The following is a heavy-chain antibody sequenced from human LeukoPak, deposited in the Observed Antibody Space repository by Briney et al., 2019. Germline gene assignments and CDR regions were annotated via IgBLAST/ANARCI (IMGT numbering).Heavy chain of an antibody. CDR3: ARMVYYDSSGYSPFDAFDI. CDR2: IYSGGST. CDR1: GFTVSSNY. V-gene: IGHV3-66*01. J-gene: IGHJ3*02. Sequence: GGSLRLSCAASGFTVSSNYMSWVRQAPGKGLEWVSVIYSGGSTYYADSVKGRFTISRDNSKNTLYLQMNSLRAEDTAVYYCARMVYYDSSGYSPFDAFDIWGQGTMVTVSS. D-gene: IGHD3-22*01.